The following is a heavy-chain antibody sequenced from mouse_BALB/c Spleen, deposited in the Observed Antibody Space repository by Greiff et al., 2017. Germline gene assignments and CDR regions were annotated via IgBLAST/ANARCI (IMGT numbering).Heavy chain of an antibody. D-gene: IGHD1-1*01. CDR2: ISDGGSYT. CDR3: ARVYSTHIDY. V-gene: IGHV5-4*02. Sequence: EVMLVESGGGLVKPGGSLKLSCAASGFTFSDYYMYWVRQTPEKRLEWVATISDGGSYTYYPDSVKGRFTISRDNAKNNLYLQMSSLKSEDTAMYYCARVYSTHIDYWGQGTTLTVSS. J-gene: IGHJ2*01. CDR1: GFTFSDYY.